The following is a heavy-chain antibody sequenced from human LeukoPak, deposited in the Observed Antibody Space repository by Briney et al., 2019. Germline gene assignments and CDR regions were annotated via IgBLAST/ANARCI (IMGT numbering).Heavy chain of an antibody. V-gene: IGHV4-39*01. CDR2: IYYSGST. J-gene: IGHJ4*02. CDR3: ATGKRFLEWGPGHYFDY. CDR1: GGSISSSSYY. Sequence: SETLSLTCTVSGGSISSSSYYWGWIRQPPGKGLEWIGSIYYSGSTYYNPSLKSRVTISVDTSKNQFSLKLSSVPAADTAVYSCATGKRFLEWGPGHYFDYWGQGTLVPVSS. D-gene: IGHD3-3*01.